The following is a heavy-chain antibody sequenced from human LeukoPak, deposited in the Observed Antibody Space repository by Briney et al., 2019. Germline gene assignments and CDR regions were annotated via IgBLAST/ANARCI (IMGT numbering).Heavy chain of an antibody. CDR3: ARENGYCSSTSCYLRAFDI. V-gene: IGHV1-18*01. J-gene: IGHJ3*02. D-gene: IGHD2-2*01. CDR1: GYTFTSYG. Sequence: ASVKVSCKASGYTFTSYGISWVRQAPGQGLEWMGWISAYNGNTNYAQKLQGRVTMTTDTSTSTAYMELRSLRSDDTAVYYCARENGYCSSTSCYLRAFDIWSQGTMVTVSS. CDR2: ISAYNGNT.